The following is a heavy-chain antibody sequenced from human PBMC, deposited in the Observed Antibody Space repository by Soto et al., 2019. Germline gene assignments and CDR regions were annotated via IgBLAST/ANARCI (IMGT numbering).Heavy chain of an antibody. V-gene: IGHV4-31*03. Sequence: QVQLQESGPGLVKPSQTLSLTCTVSGGSISSGGYYWSWIRQHPGKGLEWIGYIYYSGSTYYNPSLRSRVTRSVDTSKNQFSLKLSSVTAADTAVYYCARDGCSGGSCYFLYWGQGTLVTVSS. J-gene: IGHJ4*02. CDR3: ARDGCSGGSCYFLY. CDR1: GGSISSGGYY. CDR2: IYYSGST. D-gene: IGHD2-15*01.